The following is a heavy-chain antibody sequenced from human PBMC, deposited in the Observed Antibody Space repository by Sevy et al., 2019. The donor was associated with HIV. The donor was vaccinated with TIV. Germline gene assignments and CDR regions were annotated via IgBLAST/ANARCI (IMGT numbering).Heavy chain of an antibody. J-gene: IGHJ4*02. V-gene: IGHV3-30*04. D-gene: IGHD3-9*01. CDR2: ISYDGSNK. Sequence: GGSLRLSCAASGFTFSSYAMHWVRQAPGKGLEWVAVISYDGSNKYYADSVKGRFTISRDNSKNTLYLQMNSLGAEDTAVYYCAGDGLASPSYYFDYWGQGTLVTVSS. CDR3: AGDGLASPSYYFDY. CDR1: GFTFSSYA.